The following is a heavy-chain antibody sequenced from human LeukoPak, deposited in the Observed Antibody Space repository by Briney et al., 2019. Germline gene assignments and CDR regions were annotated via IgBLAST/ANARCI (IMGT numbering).Heavy chain of an antibody. J-gene: IGHJ4*02. V-gene: IGHV3-74*01. Sequence: GGSLRLSCTASGFSFSGHWMHWARQLPGKGLVWVSRISPTGSTTSYADSVKGRFTVSRDNAKNTLYLQVNNLRAEDTAVYYCSRGPNSNWSGLDFWGQGTLPTVSS. CDR2: ISPTGSTT. D-gene: IGHD6-6*01. CDR3: SRGPNSNWSGLDF. CDR1: GFSFSGHW.